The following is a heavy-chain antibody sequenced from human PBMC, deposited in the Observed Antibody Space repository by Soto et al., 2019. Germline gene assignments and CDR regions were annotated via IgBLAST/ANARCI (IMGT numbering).Heavy chain of an antibody. D-gene: IGHD5-12*01. Sequence: QMQLLESGGGVLQPGTSLKLSCVTSGFTFTDHGIHWVRQAPGKGLEWVADISFNGTDKWYQDSVEGRFIIFRDNFKGTSYLQMNGLTFEDTAMYYCVGGEGRTGHDTRFDYWGQGTLVTVSS. J-gene: IGHJ4*02. CDR1: GFTFTDHG. CDR2: ISFNGTDK. V-gene: IGHV3-30*03. CDR3: VGGEGRTGHDTRFDY.